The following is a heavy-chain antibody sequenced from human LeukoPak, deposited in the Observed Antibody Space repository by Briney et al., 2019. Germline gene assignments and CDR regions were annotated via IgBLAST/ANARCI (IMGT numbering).Heavy chain of an antibody. Sequence: GGSLRLSCAASGFPFSETAMTWVRQAPGKGLEWLSVITRAGSPYYADSVKGRFTISRDNARNTVYLQLNSLRNEDTALYYCAKEHLKYANDNRGSFDYWGQGTLVTVSS. J-gene: IGHJ4*02. CDR3: AKEHLKYANDNRGSFDY. CDR1: GFPFSETA. V-gene: IGHV3-23*01. D-gene: IGHD3-22*01. CDR2: ITRAGSP.